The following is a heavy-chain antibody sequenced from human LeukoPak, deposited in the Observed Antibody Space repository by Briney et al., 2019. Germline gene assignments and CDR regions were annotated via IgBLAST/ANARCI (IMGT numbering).Heavy chain of an antibody. CDR1: GGTFSSYA. CDR2: IIPIFGTA. V-gene: IGHV1-69*13. Sequence: ASVKVSCKASGGTFSSYAISWVRQAPGQGLEWMGGIIPIFGTANYAQKFQGRVTITADESTSTAYMELSSLRSEDTAVYYCARDLRGPRSYGYGYWGQGTLVTVSS. CDR3: ARDLRGPRSYGYGY. D-gene: IGHD5-18*01. J-gene: IGHJ4*02.